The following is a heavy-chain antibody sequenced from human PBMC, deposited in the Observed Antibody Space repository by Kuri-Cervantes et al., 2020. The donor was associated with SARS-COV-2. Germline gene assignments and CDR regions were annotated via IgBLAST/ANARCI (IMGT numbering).Heavy chain of an antibody. Sequence: LETLSLTCTVSGGSISSSSYYWGWIRQPPGKGLEWIGSIYYSGSTYYNPSLKSRVTISVDTSKNQFSLKLSSVTAADTAVYYCARHEWEPYYFDYWGQGTLVTVSS. J-gene: IGHJ4*02. CDR2: IYYSGST. D-gene: IGHD1-26*01. CDR3: ARHEWEPYYFDY. CDR1: GGSISSSSYY. V-gene: IGHV4-39*01.